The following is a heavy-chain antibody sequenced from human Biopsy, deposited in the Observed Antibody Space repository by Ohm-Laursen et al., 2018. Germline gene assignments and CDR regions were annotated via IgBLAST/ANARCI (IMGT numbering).Heavy chain of an antibody. CDR2: ITSGGRA. CDR1: GCSICDVY. V-gene: IGHV4-59*01. J-gene: IGHJ4*02. Sequence: TLSYTCTVFGCSICDVYWDRHPQPPGQGLQAIGYITSGGRAKYNPSLKSRLIISLDTSKNQLSLRLSSVTAADSAIYYCARERQFRFLEGAFDYWGQGILVTVSS. D-gene: IGHD3-3*01. CDR3: ARERQFRFLEGAFDY.